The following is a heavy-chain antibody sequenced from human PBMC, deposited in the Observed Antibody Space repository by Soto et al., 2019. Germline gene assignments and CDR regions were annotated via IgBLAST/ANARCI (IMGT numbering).Heavy chain of an antibody. CDR3: ARSTFRHAFDI. V-gene: IGHV4-59*11. CDR2: IYDTGDT. CDR1: GDSNSSHY. D-gene: IGHD2-21*01. Sequence: SETLFLTCTVSGDSNSSHYWNWIRQPPGKGLEWIGHIYDTGDTNYNPSLGSRVSISLDTSKKQFSLKLTSVTAADTAVYFCARSTFRHAFDIWGQGTMVTVS. J-gene: IGHJ3*02.